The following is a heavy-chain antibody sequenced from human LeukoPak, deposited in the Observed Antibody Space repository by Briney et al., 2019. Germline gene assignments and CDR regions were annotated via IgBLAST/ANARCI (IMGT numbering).Heavy chain of an antibody. Sequence: GGSLRLSCAASGFTFDDYAMHWVRQAPGKDLEWVSGISWNSGSIGYADSVKGRFTISRDNAKNSLYLQMNSLRAEDTALYYCAKGHVGYCSSTSCNYYDYWGQGTLVTVSS. J-gene: IGHJ4*02. D-gene: IGHD2-2*01. CDR2: ISWNSGSI. CDR3: AKGHVGYCSSTSCNYYDY. CDR1: GFTFDDYA. V-gene: IGHV3-9*01.